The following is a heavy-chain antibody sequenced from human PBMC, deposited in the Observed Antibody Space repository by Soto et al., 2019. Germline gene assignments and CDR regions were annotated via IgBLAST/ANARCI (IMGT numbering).Heavy chain of an antibody. J-gene: IGHJ3*02. CDR1: GYTFSGYY. V-gene: IGHV1-2*02. D-gene: IGHD2-2*01. Sequence: ASVKVSCKASGYTFSGYYMHWVRQAHGQGLEWMGWINPNSGSTYYADSVKGRFTISRDTSKNTLYLQMNNLRVEDTAVYYCVRAGRQLPHDGFDIWGQGTMVTVSS. CDR3: VRAGRQLPHDGFDI. CDR2: INPNSGST.